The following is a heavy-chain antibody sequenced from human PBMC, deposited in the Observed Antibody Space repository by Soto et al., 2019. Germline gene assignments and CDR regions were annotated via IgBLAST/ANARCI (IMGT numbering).Heavy chain of an antibody. D-gene: IGHD2-15*01. J-gene: IGHJ1*01. V-gene: IGHV4-30-2*01. CDR1: GGSISSGGYS. CDR2: IYHSGST. CDR3: ARGRGYCSGGSCYVGEYFQH. Sequence: SETLSLTCTVFGGSISSGGYSWSWIRQPPGKGLEWIGYIYHSGSTYYNPSLKSRVTISVDRSKNQFSLKLSSVTAADTAVYYCARGRGYCSGGSCYVGEYFQHWGQGTLVTVSS.